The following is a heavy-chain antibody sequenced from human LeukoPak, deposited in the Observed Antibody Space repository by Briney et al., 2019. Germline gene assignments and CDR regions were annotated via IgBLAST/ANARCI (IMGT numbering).Heavy chain of an antibody. CDR3: ATGIGLERRYFQFDY. D-gene: IGHD1-1*01. CDR1: GFTFSSYE. V-gene: IGHV3-48*03. Sequence: PGGSLRLSCVASGFTFSSYEMNWVRQVPGKALEWVSYIDFGGRIINYADHVKGRFTISRDNAKNSVYLQMNSLRAEDTAVYYCATGIGLERRYFQFDYWGQGTLVTVSS. J-gene: IGHJ4*02. CDR2: IDFGGRII.